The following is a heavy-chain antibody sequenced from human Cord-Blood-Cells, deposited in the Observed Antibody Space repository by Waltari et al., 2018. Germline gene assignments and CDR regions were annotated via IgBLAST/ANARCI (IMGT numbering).Heavy chain of an antibody. D-gene: IGHD1-7*01. CDR3: ARGRAYNWNYRPFDI. Sequence: QVQLQQWGAGLLKPSGNLSLTCAVYGWSFSGYSWGRIPQPPGKGLEWIGEINDSGSTNYNPSLKSRVTISVDTSKNQFSLKLSSVTAADTAVYYCARGRAYNWNYRPFDIWGQGTMVTVSS. CDR1: GWSFSGYS. V-gene: IGHV4-34*01. CDR2: INDSGST. J-gene: IGHJ3*02.